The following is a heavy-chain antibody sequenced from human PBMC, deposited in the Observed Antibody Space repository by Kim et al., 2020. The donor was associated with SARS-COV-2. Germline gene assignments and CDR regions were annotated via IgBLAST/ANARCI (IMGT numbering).Heavy chain of an antibody. V-gene: IGHV1-69*13. J-gene: IGHJ6*04. CDR1: GGTFSSYA. Sequence: SVKVSCKASGGTFSSYAISWVRQAPGQGLEWMGGIIPIFGTANYAQKFQGRVTITADESTSTAYMELSSLRSEDTAVYYCATLNYGSGSYYQNGMDVWGKGTTVTVSS. CDR2: IIPIFGTA. D-gene: IGHD3-10*01. CDR3: ATLNYGSGSYYQNGMDV.